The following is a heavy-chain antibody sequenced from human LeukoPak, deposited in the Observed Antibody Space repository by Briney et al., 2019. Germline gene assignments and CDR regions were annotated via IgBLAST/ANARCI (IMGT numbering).Heavy chain of an antibody. CDR2: ISFDGTNK. CDR1: GVTLSNYA. V-gene: IGHV3-30*04. CDR3: ATDYGVYEPIDY. Sequence: GGSLRLSCTASGVTLSNYAMHWVRRPPGRGLEWVAVISFDGTNKYYGDSVEGRFSVSRDNSKNILYLQMNSLRPDDTAIYYCATDYGVYEPIDYWGQGTLVTVSS. J-gene: IGHJ4*02. D-gene: IGHD4-17*01.